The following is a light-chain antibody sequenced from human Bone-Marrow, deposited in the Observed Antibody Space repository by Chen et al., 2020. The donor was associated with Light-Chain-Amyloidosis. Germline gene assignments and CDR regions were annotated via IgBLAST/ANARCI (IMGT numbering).Light chain of an antibody. CDR1: NIGNKN. CDR2: DDR. J-gene: IGLJ3*02. Sequence: VLTQPPSVSVAPGQTATFTCGGNNIGNKNVHWYQQKPGQAPILVVFDDRDRPSGIPERFSGSNSGNTATLTSSRVEAGDEADYYCQVWDRSSDRPVFGGGPKLTVL. V-gene: IGLV3-21*02. CDR3: QVWDRSSDRPV.